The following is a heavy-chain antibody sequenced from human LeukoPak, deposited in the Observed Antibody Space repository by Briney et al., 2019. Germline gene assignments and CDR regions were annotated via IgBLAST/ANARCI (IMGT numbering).Heavy chain of an antibody. CDR1: GGSISSYY. J-gene: IGHJ5*02. CDR3: ATNAGYCSSTSCYSWFDP. D-gene: IGHD2-2*01. CDR2: IYYSGST. V-gene: IGHV4-59*01. Sequence: SETLSLTCTVSGGSISSYYWSWVRQPPGKGLEGMGYIYYSGSTNYNPSLKSRVTISVDTSKNQFSLKLSSVTAADTAVYYCATNAGYCSSTSCYSWFDPWGQGTLVTVSS.